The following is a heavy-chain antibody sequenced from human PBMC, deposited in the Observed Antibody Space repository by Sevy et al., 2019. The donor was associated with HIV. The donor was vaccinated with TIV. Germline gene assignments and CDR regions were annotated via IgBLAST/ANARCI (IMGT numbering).Heavy chain of an antibody. V-gene: IGHV3-66*02. CDR3: VSLFLSYRSGWSYFDY. D-gene: IGHD6-19*01. CDR1: GFTVNDKY. Sequence: GGSLRLSCAISGFTVNDKYIIWVRQAPGKGLEWVAVIFSSGSTYYADSAKGRFTISRDNSKNTVDLQLNSVRAEDTAVYYCVSLFLSYRSGWSYFDYWGQGTLVTVSS. J-gene: IGHJ4*02. CDR2: IFSSGST.